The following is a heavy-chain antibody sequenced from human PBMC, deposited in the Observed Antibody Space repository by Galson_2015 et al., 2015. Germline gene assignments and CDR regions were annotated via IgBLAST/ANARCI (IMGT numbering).Heavy chain of an antibody. J-gene: IGHJ4*02. D-gene: IGHD3-3*01. Sequence: YADSVKGRFTISRDNAKNPLYLQMNSLGAEDTAVYYCARQILDYDFWSGYYPTNFDYWGQGTLVTVSS. CDR3: ARQILDYDFWSGYYPTNFDY. V-gene: IGHV3-21*01.